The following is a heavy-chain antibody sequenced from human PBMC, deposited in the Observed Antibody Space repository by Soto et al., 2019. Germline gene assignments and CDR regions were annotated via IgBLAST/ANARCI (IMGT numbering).Heavy chain of an antibody. CDR3: ARDRPITIFGVVNYGMDV. Sequence: QVQLVESGGGVVQPGRSLRLSCAASGFTFSSYAMHWVRQAPGKGLEWVAVISYDGSNKYYADSVKGRFTISRDNSKNTLDLQMNSLRAEDTAVYYCARDRPITIFGVVNYGMDVWGQGTTVTVSS. CDR2: ISYDGSNK. CDR1: GFTFSSYA. V-gene: IGHV3-30-3*01. D-gene: IGHD3-3*01. J-gene: IGHJ6*02.